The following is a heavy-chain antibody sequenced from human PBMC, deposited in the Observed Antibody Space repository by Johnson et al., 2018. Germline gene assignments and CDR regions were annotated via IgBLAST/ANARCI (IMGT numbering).Heavy chain of an antibody. D-gene: IGHD1-20*01. Sequence: QVQLVESGGGVVQPGRSLRLSCVASGFTFSSYAMHWVRQAPGKGLEWVAIISYDGSNKYFADSVKGRFTISRDNSKNTLYLQMNSLRAEDTAVYYCATSLTGTDYYYYYMDVGGKGTTVTVSS. CDR1: GFTFSSYA. CDR2: ISYDGSNK. J-gene: IGHJ6*03. CDR3: ATSLTGTDYYYYYMDV. V-gene: IGHV3-30-3*01.